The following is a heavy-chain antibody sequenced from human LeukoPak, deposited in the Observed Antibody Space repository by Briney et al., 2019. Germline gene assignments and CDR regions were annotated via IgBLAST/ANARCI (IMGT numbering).Heavy chain of an antibody. CDR1: GFTFSNAW. CDR3: AAASLPRIAAGGEY. V-gene: IGHV3-74*01. J-gene: IGHJ4*02. CDR2: INGDESST. Sequence: GGSLRLSCAASGFTFSNAWMSWVRQAPGKGQVWVSRINGDESSTNYADFVKGRFTISRDNAKKTLYLQMNSLRAEDTAVYYCAAASLPRIAAGGEYCGQGTLVTVSS. D-gene: IGHD6-13*01.